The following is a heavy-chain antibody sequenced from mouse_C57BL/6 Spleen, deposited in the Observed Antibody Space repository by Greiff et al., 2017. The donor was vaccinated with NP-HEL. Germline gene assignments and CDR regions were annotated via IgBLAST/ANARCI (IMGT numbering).Heavy chain of an antibody. CDR2: INPNNGGT. Sequence: EVQLQQSGPELVKPGASVKMSCKASGYTFTDYNMHWVKQSHGKSLEWIGYINPNNGGTSYNQKFKGKATLTVNKSSSTAYMELRSLTSEDSAVYYCARGGTYDYSYAMDYWGQGTSVTVSS. V-gene: IGHV1-22*01. CDR3: ARGGTYDYSYAMDY. J-gene: IGHJ4*01. D-gene: IGHD2-4*01. CDR1: GYTFTDYN.